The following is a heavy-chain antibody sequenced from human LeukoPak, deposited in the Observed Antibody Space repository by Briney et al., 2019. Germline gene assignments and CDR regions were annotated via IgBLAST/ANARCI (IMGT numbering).Heavy chain of an antibody. CDR2: ISGSGGST. CDR1: GFTFSSYA. CDR3: AKDRSGSGYFDY. Sequence: PGGSLRLSCAASGFTFSSYAMGWVRQAPGKGLEWVSAISGSGGSTYYADSVKGRFTISRDNSKNTLYLQMNSLRAEDTAVYYCAKDRSGSGYFDYWGQGTLVTVSS. V-gene: IGHV3-23*01. D-gene: IGHD3-10*01. J-gene: IGHJ4*02.